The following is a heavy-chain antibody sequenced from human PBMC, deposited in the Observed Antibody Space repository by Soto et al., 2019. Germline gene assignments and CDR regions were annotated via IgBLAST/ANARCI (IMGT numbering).Heavy chain of an antibody. V-gene: IGHV6-1*01. CDR3: ARESYYGSGSYSHFDY. J-gene: IGHJ4*02. D-gene: IGHD3-10*01. CDR1: GDSVSSNSVA. Sequence: SQTLSLTCAISGDSVSSNSVAWNWIRQSPSRGFEWLGRTYYRSKWYNDYAVSVKSRITINPDTSKNQFSVQLNSVTPEDTAVYYCARESYYGSGSYSHFDYWGQGTLVTVSS. CDR2: TYYRSKWYN.